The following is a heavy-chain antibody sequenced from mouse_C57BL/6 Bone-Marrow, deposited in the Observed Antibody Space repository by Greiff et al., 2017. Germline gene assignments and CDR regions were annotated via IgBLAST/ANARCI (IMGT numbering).Heavy chain of an antibody. CDR3: ARVGDGDYGGGYYAMDN. Sequence: EVQGVESGGGLVKPGGSLKLSCAASGFTFSSYAMSWVRQTPEKRLEWVATISAGGSYTYYPDNVKGRFTISRDNAKNNLYLQRSHLKSEDTAMYYGARVGDGDYGGGYYAMDNWGQGTAVTVSS. CDR1: GFTFSSYA. D-gene: IGHD2-13*01. CDR2: ISAGGSYT. V-gene: IGHV5-4*01. J-gene: IGHJ4*01.